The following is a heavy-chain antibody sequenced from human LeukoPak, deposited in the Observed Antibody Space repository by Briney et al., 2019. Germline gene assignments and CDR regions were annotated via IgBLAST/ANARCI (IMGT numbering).Heavy chain of an antibody. Sequence: SETLSLTCGVYDGSFSGYWTWIRQPPGKGLEWIAEIKDTGNTNYNPSLKSRLTISIDTSKKQYSLNLRSVTAADTAVYYCVRGGDGGYYFDYWGHGALVTVSS. D-gene: IGHD3-10*01. V-gene: IGHV4-34*01. CDR3: VRGGDGGYYFDY. CDR1: DGSFSGY. J-gene: IGHJ4*01. CDR2: IKDTGNT.